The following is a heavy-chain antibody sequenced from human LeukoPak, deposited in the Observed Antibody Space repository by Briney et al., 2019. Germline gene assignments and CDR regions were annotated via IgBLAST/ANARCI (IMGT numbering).Heavy chain of an antibody. CDR3: AAITIIVVIDY. J-gene: IGHJ4*02. Sequence: SETLSLTCTVSGGSISSTSYYWGWIRQPPGKGLEWIGSIYYSGTTFYNPSLKSRVITSVDTSKSQFSLQLNSVTAADTAVYYCAAITIIVVIDYWGQGTLVTVSS. CDR1: GGSISSTSYY. V-gene: IGHV4-39*01. D-gene: IGHD3-22*01. CDR2: IYYSGTT.